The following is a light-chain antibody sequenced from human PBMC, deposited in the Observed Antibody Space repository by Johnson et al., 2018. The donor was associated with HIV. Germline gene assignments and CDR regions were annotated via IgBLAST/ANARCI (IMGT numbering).Light chain of an antibody. V-gene: IGLV1-51*01. J-gene: IGLJ1*01. CDR1: SSNIGNNY. Sequence: HSVLTQPPSVSAAPGQTVTISCSGSSSNIGNNYVSWYQQVPGTAPKLLIFDNNKRPSGIPDRFSGSKSGTSATLGITGLQTGDEADYYCGTWDSSLRKVFGPGTKVTVL. CDR3: GTWDSSLRKV. CDR2: DNN.